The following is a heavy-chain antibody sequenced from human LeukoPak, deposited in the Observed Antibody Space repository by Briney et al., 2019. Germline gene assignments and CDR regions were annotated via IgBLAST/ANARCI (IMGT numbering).Heavy chain of an antibody. CDR3: ARLPVTMVRGVTKATFDY. D-gene: IGHD3-10*01. Sequence: PSETLSLTCAVYGGSFSGYYWSWIRQPPGKGLEWIGEINHSGSTNYNPSLKSRVTISVDTSKNQFSLKLSSVTAADTAVYYCARLPVTMVRGVTKATFDYWGQGTLVTVSS. CDR2: INHSGST. V-gene: IGHV4-34*01. J-gene: IGHJ4*02. CDR1: GGSFSGYY.